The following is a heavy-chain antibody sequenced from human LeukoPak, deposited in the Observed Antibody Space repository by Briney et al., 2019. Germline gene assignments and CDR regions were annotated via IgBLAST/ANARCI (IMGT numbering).Heavy chain of an antibody. CDR2: INTHTGYP. CDR3: ARDTIRLRYFDWHYFDY. D-gene: IGHD3-9*01. Sequence: ASVKVSCKASGYTFTSYAMNWVRQAPGQGLEWMGWINTHTGYPTYAQGFTGRFVFSLDTSVSTAYLQISSLKAEDTAVYYCARDTIRLRYFDWHYFDYWGQGTLVTVSS. CDR1: GYTFTSYA. V-gene: IGHV7-4-1*02. J-gene: IGHJ4*02.